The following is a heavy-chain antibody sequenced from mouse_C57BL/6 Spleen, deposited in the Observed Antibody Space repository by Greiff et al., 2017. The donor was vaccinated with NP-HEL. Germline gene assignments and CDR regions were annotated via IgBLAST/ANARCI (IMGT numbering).Heavy chain of an antibody. CDR1: GFTFSSYA. D-gene: IGHD1-1*01. V-gene: IGHV5-9-1*02. CDR3: TRPSSSSSYFDY. Sequence: EVQLVESGEGLVKPGGSLKLSCAASGFTFSSYAMSWVRQTPEKRLEWVAYISSGGDYIYYADTVKGRFTISRDNARNTLYLQMSSLKSEDTAMYYCTRPSSSSSYFDYWGQGTTLTVSS. CDR2: ISSGGDYI. J-gene: IGHJ2*01.